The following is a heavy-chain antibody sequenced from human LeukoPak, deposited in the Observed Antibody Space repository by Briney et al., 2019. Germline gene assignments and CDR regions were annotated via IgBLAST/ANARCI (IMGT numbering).Heavy chain of an antibody. V-gene: IGHV1-46*01. J-gene: IGHJ6*03. Sequence: VASVKVSCKASGYTLTSYYMHWVRQAPGQGLEWMGIINPSGGSTSYAQKFQGRVTMTRDMSTSTVYMELSSLRSEATAVYYCASQNSYYDSSGYYTYYMDVWGKGTTVTVSS. D-gene: IGHD3-22*01. CDR2: INPSGGST. CDR3: ASQNSYYDSSGYYTYYMDV. CDR1: GYTLTSYY.